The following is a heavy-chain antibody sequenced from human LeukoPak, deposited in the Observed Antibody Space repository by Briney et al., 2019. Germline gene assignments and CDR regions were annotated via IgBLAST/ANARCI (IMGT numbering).Heavy chain of an antibody. CDR2: IYHSGST. J-gene: IGHJ3*02. CDR1: GGSISSYY. Sequence: PSETLSLTCTVSGGSISSYYWSWIRQPPGKGLEWIGEIYHSGSTNYNPSLKSRVTISVDKSKNQFSLKLSSVTAADTAVYYCARDCGGDCFDAFDIWGQGTMVTVSS. V-gene: IGHV4-59*12. D-gene: IGHD2-21*02. CDR3: ARDCGGDCFDAFDI.